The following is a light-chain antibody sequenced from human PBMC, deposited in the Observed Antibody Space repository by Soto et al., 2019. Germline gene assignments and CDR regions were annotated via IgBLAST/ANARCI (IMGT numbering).Light chain of an antibody. CDR3: GTWYRSLSGRV. J-gene: IGLJ3*02. Sequence: QSVLTQPPSVSAAPGQKVTISCSGSSSNIGNNYVSWYQHLPGTTPKLLIYDNNKRPSGIPDRFSCSKSGSSATLDITGLQTGDEADYYCGTWYRSLSGRVFGGGTQLTVL. V-gene: IGLV1-51*01. CDR2: DNN. CDR1: SSNIGNNY.